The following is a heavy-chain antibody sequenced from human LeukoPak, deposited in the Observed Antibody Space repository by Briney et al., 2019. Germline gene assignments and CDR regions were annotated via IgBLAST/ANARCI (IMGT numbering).Heavy chain of an antibody. CDR2: IITVFGTA. D-gene: IGHD5-18*01. Sequence: ASVRVSSTPPVDSFIIYAISWGRQAPGQGVEWMGRIITVFGTANYAQKFQERVTISADTVSNTAYLEVTSITYEDTALFFSVKQGAARQAGCVDGWGKGATVTVSS. CDR3: VKQGAARQAGCVDG. CDR1: VDSFIIYA. V-gene: IGHV1-69*06. J-gene: IGHJ6*03.